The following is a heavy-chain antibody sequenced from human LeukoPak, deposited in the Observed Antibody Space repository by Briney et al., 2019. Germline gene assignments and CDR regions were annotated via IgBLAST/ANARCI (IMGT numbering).Heavy chain of an antibody. CDR3: ARDLYDSSGYYSDY. CDR1: GGSISSYY. V-gene: IGHV4-59*01. D-gene: IGHD3-22*01. CDR2: IYYSGST. Sequence: SETLSLTCTVSGGSISSYYWSWIRQPPGKRLEWIGYIYYSGSTNYDPSLKSRVTISVDTSKNQFSLKLSSVTAADTAVYYCARDLYDSSGYYSDYWGQGTLVTVSS. J-gene: IGHJ4*02.